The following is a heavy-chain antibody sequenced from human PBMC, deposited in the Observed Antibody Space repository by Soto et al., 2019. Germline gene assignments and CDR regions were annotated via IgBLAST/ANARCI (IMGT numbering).Heavy chain of an antibody. Sequence: SETLSLTCVVYGGSFSGHFWSWIRQPPGKGLEWIGSIYYSGSTYYNPSLKSRVTISVDTSKNQFSLKLSSVTAADTAVYYCARRRPAAHTDVWGQGTTVTVSS. V-gene: IGHV4-34*01. CDR3: ARRRPAAHTDV. D-gene: IGHD2-2*01. CDR2: IYYSGST. CDR1: GGSFSGHF. J-gene: IGHJ6*02.